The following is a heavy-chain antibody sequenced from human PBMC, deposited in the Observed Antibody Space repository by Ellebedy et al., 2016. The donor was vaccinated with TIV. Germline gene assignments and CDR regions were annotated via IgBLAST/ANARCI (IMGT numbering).Heavy chain of an antibody. CDR2: IYHSGIT. J-gene: IGHJ6*02. CDR1: GGSISSSSHY. Sequence: MPGGSLRLSCTVPGGSISSSSHYWGWIRQPPGKGLEWIGSIYHSGITYYNPSLKSRVIISVDTSKNQFSLKWNSVTAADTAIYYCARHYENSYYAMDVWGQGTTVTVSS. D-gene: IGHD3-16*01. CDR3: ARHYENSYYAMDV. V-gene: IGHV4-39*01.